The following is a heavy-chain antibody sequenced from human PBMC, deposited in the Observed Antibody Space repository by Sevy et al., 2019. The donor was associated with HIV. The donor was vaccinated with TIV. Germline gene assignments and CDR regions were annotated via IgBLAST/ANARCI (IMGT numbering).Heavy chain of an antibody. V-gene: IGHV3-13*01. Sequence: GGFLRLSCAASGFTFSSYDMHWVRQATGKGLEWVSAIGTAGDTYYPGSVKGRFTISRENAKNSLYLQMNSLRAGDTAVYYCARGAYGRAFDIWGQGTMVTVSS. D-gene: IGHD2-21*01. CDR2: IGTAGDT. CDR1: GFTFSSYD. CDR3: ARGAYGRAFDI. J-gene: IGHJ3*02.